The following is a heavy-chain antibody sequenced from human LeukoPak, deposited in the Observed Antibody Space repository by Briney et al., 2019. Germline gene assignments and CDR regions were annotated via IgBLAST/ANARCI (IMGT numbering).Heavy chain of an antibody. CDR2: INPNSGGT. J-gene: IGHJ4*02. V-gene: IGHV1-2*02. Sequence: ASVKVSCKASGYTFTGYYMHWVRQAPGQGLEWMGWINPNSGGTNYAQKFQGRVTMTRDTSISTAYMELSRLRSDDTAVYYCAAYYSSGWYSFDYRGQGTLVTVSS. CDR3: AAYYSSGWYSFDY. CDR1: GYTFTGYY. D-gene: IGHD6-19*01.